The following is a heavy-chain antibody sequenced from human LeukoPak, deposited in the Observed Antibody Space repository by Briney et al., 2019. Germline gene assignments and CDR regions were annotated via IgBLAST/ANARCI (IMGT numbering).Heavy chain of an antibody. CDR1: GFTFSSYE. CDR2: ISSSGSTI. CDR3: FLAGLFRYFDWHGY. J-gene: IGHJ4*02. D-gene: IGHD3-9*01. V-gene: IGHV3-48*03. Sequence: SGGSLRLSCAASGFTFSSYEMNWVRQAPGGWREWVSYISSSGSTIYYTDSVEGRCTISRDNAKNSLYLQMNSLRAEDTAVYYCFLAGLFRYFDWHGYWGQGTLVTVSS.